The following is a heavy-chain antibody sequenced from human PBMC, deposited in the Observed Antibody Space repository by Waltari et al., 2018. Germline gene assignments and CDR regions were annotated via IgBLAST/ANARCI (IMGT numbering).Heavy chain of an antibody. Sequence: EVEVVESGGGVVKPGGSLRLACVASGFAFSDYPMDWVRQAPGKGLEWVSSVSSRSTFIYYADSVDGRFTISRDNAKNSVYLEMNSLRAEDTAIYYCTRERWVPDHWGQGTLVTVSS. D-gene: IGHD4-17*01. CDR1: GFAFSDYP. CDR3: TRERWVPDH. CDR2: VSSRSTFI. J-gene: IGHJ4*02. V-gene: IGHV3-21*02.